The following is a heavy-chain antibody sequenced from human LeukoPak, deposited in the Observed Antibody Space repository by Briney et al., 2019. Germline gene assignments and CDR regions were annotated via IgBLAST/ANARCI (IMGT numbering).Heavy chain of an antibody. CDR3: ARTVTTERLNYYYCYMDV. J-gene: IGHJ6*03. V-gene: IGHV4-59*01. D-gene: IGHD4-17*01. CDR1: GGSISSYY. CDR2: IYYSGST. Sequence: SETLSLTCTVSGGSISSYYWSWIRQPPGKGLEWIGYIYYSGSTNHNPSLKSRVTISVDTSKNQFSLKLSSVTAADTAVYYCARTVTTERLNYYYCYMDVWGKGTTVTVSS.